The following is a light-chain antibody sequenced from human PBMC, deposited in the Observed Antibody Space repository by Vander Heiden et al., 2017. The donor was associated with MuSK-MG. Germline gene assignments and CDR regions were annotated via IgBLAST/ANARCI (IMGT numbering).Light chain of an antibody. CDR1: SSDEGRDNY. CDR3: SSYTSSSTVV. V-gene: IGLV2-14*03. J-gene: IGLJ2*01. Sequence: QSALTQPASVSGCHVQSITIPCAGTSSDEGRDNYVSWYQQHPGKAPKLRIYDVSNRPSGVSNRFSGSKSGNTASLTISGLQAEDEADDYCSSYTSSSTVVFGGGTKLTVL. CDR2: DVS.